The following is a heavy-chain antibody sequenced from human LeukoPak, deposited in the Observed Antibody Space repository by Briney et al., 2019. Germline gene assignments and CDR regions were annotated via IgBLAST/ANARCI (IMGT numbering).Heavy chain of an antibody. J-gene: IGHJ4*02. V-gene: IGHV3-53*04. CDR1: GFTVSSNY. CDR2: IFGGGNT. Sequence: QPGGSLRLSCAASGFTVSSNYMSWVRQAPGKGLEWVSLIFGGGNTYYADSVKGRFTISRHNSNNTLYLQMNSLRPEDTAVYYCARELGYYDYVWGSYRYTYFDYWGQGTLVTVSS. D-gene: IGHD3-16*02. CDR3: ARELGYYDYVWGSYRYTYFDY.